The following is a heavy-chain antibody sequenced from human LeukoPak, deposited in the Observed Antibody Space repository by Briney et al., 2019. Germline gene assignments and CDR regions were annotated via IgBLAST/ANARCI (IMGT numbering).Heavy chain of an antibody. CDR2: IYTSGST. J-gene: IGHJ4*02. CDR3: ARGVGTAMVPDLDY. CDR1: GGSISSGSYY. V-gene: IGHV4-61*02. D-gene: IGHD5-18*01. Sequence: PSETLSLTCTVSGGSISSGSYYWSWMRQPAGKGLEWIERIYTSGSTNYNPSLKSRVTISVDTSKNQISLKLSSVTAADTAVYYCARGVGTAMVPDLDYWGQRTLVTVSS.